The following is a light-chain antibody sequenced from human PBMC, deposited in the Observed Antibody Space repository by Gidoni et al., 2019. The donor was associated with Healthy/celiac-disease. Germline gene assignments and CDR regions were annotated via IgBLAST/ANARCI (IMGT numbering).Light chain of an antibody. J-gene: IGLJ2*01. V-gene: IGLV1-51*01. Sequence: QSVLTQPPSVSAAPGQKVTIPCSGSSPNIGNNYVSWSQQLPGTAPKLLIYDNNKRPSGIPDRFSGSKSGTSATLGITGLQTGDEADYYCGTWDSSLSAVVFGGGTKLTVL. CDR2: DNN. CDR3: GTWDSSLSAVV. CDR1: SPNIGNNY.